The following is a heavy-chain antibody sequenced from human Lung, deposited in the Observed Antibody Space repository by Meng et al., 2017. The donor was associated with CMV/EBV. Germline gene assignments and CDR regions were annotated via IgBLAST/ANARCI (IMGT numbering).Heavy chain of an antibody. D-gene: IGHD6-19*01. J-gene: IGHJ4*02. CDR3: ARDPSNNSGRYAYFDY. V-gene: IGHV1-18*01. Sequence: HVPPVQAGAGVTTPGAPGNVSCKASVYPFTSSRISWVRQVPGQGLEWIVSISAYNGNTNYAQKLKGRVTMTTDTSTSTAYMELRSLRSDDTAVYYSARDPSNNSGRYAYFDYWGQGTLVTVSS. CDR2: ISAYNGNT. CDR1: VYPFTSSR.